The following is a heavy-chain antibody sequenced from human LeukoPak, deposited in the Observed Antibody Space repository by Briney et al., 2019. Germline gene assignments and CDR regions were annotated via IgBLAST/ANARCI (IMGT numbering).Heavy chain of an antibody. J-gene: IGHJ4*02. CDR3: ATFRGVRFDH. CDR1: GFTFSSYE. V-gene: IGHV3-23*01. CDR2: LSGGGST. D-gene: IGHD3-10*01. Sequence: GGSLRLSCAASGFTFSSYEMNWVRQAPGKGLEWVSGLSGGGSTYYADSVKGRFTISRDNSKNTLYLQMNNLRAEDTAVYYCATFRGVRFDHWGQGTLVMVSS.